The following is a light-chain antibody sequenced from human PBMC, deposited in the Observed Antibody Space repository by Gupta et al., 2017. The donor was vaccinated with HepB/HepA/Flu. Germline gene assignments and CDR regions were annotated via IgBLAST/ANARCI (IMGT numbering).Light chain of an antibody. CDR2: RAS. CDR3: KQDINWPGT. V-gene: IGKV2-30*02. CDR1: QCLLHRDGNTY. J-gene: IGKJ1*01. Sequence: VVTTPSPASLPVTLGQPASIPCRSSQCLLHRDGNTYLNWFQQRPGQSPRLLIYRASSRDSGVPDRFSGSGSGTDFTLTISRVDAEDIGVYYCKQDINWPGTFGQGTKVEIK.